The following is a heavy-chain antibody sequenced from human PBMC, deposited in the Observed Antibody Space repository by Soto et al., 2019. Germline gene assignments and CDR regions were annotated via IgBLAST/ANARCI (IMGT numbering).Heavy chain of an antibody. D-gene: IGHD6-19*01. Sequence: QDQLVQSGVEVKKPGASVKVSCKASGYSFTNYGITWVRQAPGQGFEWMGWISAYNGNTNYAQKFQGRGTMTTDASTSTAYLELRRLRSDDTAVYYCARDRGVAPPVAGNTHYYYYMDVWGQGTPVTVSS. J-gene: IGHJ6*03. V-gene: IGHV1-18*01. CDR1: GYSFTNYG. CDR2: ISAYNGNT. CDR3: ARDRGVAPPVAGNTHYYYYMDV.